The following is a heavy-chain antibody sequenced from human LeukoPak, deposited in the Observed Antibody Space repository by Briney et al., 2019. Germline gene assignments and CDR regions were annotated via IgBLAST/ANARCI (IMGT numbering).Heavy chain of an antibody. J-gene: IGHJ4*02. D-gene: IGHD1-26*01. CDR3: AGFPYYSGSYYYFDY. CDR2: IYYSGST. CDR1: GFTFSSYG. Sequence: GSLRLSCAASGFTFSSYGMHWIRQPPGKGLEWIGYIYYSGSTNYNPSLKSRVTISVDTSKNQFSLKLSSVTAADTAVYYCAGFPYYSGSYYYFDYWGQGTLVTVSS. V-gene: IGHV4-59*12.